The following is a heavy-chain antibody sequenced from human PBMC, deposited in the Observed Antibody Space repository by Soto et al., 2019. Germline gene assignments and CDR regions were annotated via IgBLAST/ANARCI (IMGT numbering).Heavy chain of an antibody. CDR1: GRSLNDYY. V-gene: IGHV4-34*01. J-gene: IGHJ4*02. Sequence: QVQLQQWGAGLLKPSETMSLTCAVYGRSLNDYYWSWIRQPPGKGLEWIGEVNHRGGTNYNSSLKSRVTISVDTSKNQFSLELYSVTAADTAVDYCASWGNDIWSGQPWCQGTLGTVSS. CDR3: ASWGNDIWSGQP. D-gene: IGHD3-3*01. CDR2: VNHRGGT.